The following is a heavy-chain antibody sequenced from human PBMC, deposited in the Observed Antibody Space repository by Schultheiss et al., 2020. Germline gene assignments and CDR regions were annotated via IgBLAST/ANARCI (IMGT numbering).Heavy chain of an antibody. CDR2: INHSGST. J-gene: IGHJ5*02. V-gene: IGHV4-34*01. CDR1: GGSFSGYY. D-gene: IGHD2-2*03. Sequence: SETLSLTCAVYGGSFSGYYWSWIRQPPGKGLEWIGEINHSGSTNYNPSLKSGVTISVDKSKNQFSLKLSSVTAADTAVYYCARALDIVGGDWFDPWGQGTLVTVSS. CDR3: ARALDIVGGDWFDP.